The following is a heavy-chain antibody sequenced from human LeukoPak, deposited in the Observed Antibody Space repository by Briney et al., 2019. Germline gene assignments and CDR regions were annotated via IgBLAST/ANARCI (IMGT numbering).Heavy chain of an antibody. J-gene: IGHJ6*03. CDR3: PREGKSYFNTNYYYYMDV. CDR1: GFTFSSYA. CDR2: ISYDGSNK. V-gene: IGHV3-30-3*01. Sequence: PGGSLRLSCAASGFTFSSYAMHWVRQAPGKGLEGVAVISYDGSNKYYADSVKGRFTISRDNSKNTLYLQMNSLRAEDTAVYYCPREGKSYFNTNYYYYMDVWGKGTTVTVSS. D-gene: IGHD1-26*01.